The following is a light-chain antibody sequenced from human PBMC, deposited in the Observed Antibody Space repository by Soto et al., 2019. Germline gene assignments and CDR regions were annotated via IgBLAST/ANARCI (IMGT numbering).Light chain of an antibody. Sequence: EIVLTQSPGTLSLSPGERATLSCRASQSVSSIYLAWYQQKPGQAPRLLIYGASSRPTGIPDRFSGSGSGTDFTLTISRLEPEDFAVYYCQQYGSSAFTFGGGTKVDIK. V-gene: IGKV3-20*01. CDR3: QQYGSSAFT. CDR1: QSVSSIY. J-gene: IGKJ4*01. CDR2: GAS.